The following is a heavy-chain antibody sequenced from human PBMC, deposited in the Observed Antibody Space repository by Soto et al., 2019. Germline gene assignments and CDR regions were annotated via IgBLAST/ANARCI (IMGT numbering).Heavy chain of an antibody. Sequence: GASVKVSCKASGYTFTSYGISWVRQAPGQGLEWMGWISAYNGNTNYAQKLQGRVTMTTDTSTSTAYMELRSLGSDDTAVYYCARANYDFWSGYGTKFDPWGQGTLVTVSS. CDR2: ISAYNGNT. V-gene: IGHV1-18*01. D-gene: IGHD3-3*01. J-gene: IGHJ5*02. CDR1: GYTFTSYG. CDR3: ARANYDFWSGYGTKFDP.